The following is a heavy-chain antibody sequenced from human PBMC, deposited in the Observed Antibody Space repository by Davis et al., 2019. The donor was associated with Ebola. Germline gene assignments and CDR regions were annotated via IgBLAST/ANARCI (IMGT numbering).Heavy chain of an antibody. D-gene: IGHD6-25*01. CDR1: GGSISSSNW. CDR2: IYHSGST. V-gene: IGHV4-4*02. CDR3: ARLAAQYYYYYGMDV. J-gene: IGHJ6*02. Sequence: MPSETLSLTCAVSGGSISSSNWWSWVRQPPGKGLEWIGEIYHSGSTNYNPSLKSRVTISVDKSKNQFSLKLTSVTAADTAVYYCARLAAQYYYYYGMDVWGQGTTVTVSS.